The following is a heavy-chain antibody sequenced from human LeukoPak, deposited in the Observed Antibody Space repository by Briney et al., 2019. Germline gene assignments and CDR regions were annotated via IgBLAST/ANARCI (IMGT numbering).Heavy chain of an antibody. CDR1: GFTFSSYS. CDR2: ISSSSSYI. CDR3: ARGPARPNWYFDL. Sequence: PGGSLRLSCAASGFTFSSYSMNWVRQAPGKGLEWVSSISSSSSYIYYADSVRGRFTISRDNAKNSLYLQMNSLRAEDTAVYYCARGPARPNWYFDLWGRGTLVTVSS. V-gene: IGHV3-21*01. J-gene: IGHJ2*01.